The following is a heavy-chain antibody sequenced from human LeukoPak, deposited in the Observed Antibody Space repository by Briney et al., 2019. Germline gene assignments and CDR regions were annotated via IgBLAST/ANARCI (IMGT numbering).Heavy chain of an antibody. J-gene: IGHJ4*02. Sequence: PSETLSLTCAVSGYSISSAYYWGWIRQPPGKGLEWIGTIYHSGNTYYNPSLKSRVTISVDTSKNQFSLKVSSVTAADTAVYYCARQHPPPRISLLRGVEYWGRGTLVTVSS. CDR1: GYSISSAYY. CDR3: ARQHPPPRISLLRGVEY. CDR2: IYHSGNT. V-gene: IGHV4-38-2*01. D-gene: IGHD3-10*01.